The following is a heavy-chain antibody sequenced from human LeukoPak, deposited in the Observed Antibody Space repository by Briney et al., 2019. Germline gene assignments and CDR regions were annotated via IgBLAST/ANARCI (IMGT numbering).Heavy chain of an antibody. CDR1: GYSFTTYW. CDR3: ARLTYYDNSGYL. CDR2: IYPGDSDT. D-gene: IGHD3-22*01. Sequence: GESLKISCKAPGYSFTTYWIAWVRQMPGKGLECMGVIYPGDSDTRYSPSFQGQVTISADKSISTAYLQWNSLKASDTAMYYCARLTYYDNSGYLWGQGTLVTVSS. V-gene: IGHV5-51*01. J-gene: IGHJ4*02.